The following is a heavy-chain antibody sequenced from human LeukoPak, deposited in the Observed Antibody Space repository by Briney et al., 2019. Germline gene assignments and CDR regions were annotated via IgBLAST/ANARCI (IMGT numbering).Heavy chain of an antibody. J-gene: IGHJ4*02. Sequence: PGRSLRLSCAASGFNFDDYAMHWVRQPPGKGLEWVSGIDWSSGEITYADSVKGRFTISRENSKNRLYLQMNSLRAEDTAVYYCARAEGYGGELDSWGQGTLVTVSS. CDR2: IDWSSGEI. V-gene: IGHV3-9*01. D-gene: IGHD4-23*01. CDR3: ARAEGYGGELDS. CDR1: GFNFDDYA.